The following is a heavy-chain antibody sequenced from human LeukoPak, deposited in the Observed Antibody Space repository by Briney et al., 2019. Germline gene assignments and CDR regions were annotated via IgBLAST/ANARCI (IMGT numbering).Heavy chain of an antibody. D-gene: IGHD6-6*01. J-gene: IGHJ4*02. CDR2: ISGSGGST. CDR3: AKDPLYSSSSHFDY. CDR1: GFTFSSYW. V-gene: IGHV3-23*01. Sequence: GGSLRLSCAASGFTFSSYWMHWVRQAPGKGLEWVSAISGSGGSTYYADSVKGRFTISRDNSKNTLYLQMNSLRAEDTAVYYCAKDPLYSSSSHFDYWGQGTLVTVSS.